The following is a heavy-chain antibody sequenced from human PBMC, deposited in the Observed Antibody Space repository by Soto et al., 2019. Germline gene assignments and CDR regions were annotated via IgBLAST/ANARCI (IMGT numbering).Heavy chain of an antibody. Sequence: GGSLRVSCAASVFTFSNYAMHWVRQAPGKGLEWVSLISYDGSNIYYTDSVKGRFTISRDNTKNTLFLQMNSLRAEDSAIYYCAKDLHSIGWVAYNFHXWGQGTLVTVSX. CDR2: ISYDGSNI. D-gene: IGHD6-25*01. J-gene: IGHJ4*02. CDR1: VFTFSNYA. V-gene: IGHV3-30*18. CDR3: AKDLHSIGWVAYNFHX.